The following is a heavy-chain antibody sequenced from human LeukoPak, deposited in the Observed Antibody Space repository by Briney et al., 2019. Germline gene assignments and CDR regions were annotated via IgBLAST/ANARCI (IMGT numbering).Heavy chain of an antibody. Sequence: PPGGSLRLSCAASGFTFSTYGMQWVRQAPGKGLEWVAFIRYDGSNKFYGDSVKGQFTISRDNSKNTLFLQLNSLRPDDTAAYYCAKDLYSSGWYEPVDYWGQGTLVAVSS. V-gene: IGHV3-30*02. D-gene: IGHD6-19*01. CDR1: GFTFSTYG. CDR3: AKDLYSSGWYEPVDY. CDR2: IRYDGSNK. J-gene: IGHJ4*02.